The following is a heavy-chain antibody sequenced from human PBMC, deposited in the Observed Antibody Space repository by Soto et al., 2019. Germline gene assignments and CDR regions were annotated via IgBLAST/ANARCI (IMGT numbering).Heavy chain of an antibody. Sequence: EVQLVESGGGLVQPGGSLRLSCAASGFTFSSYDMHWVRQATGKGLEWVSAIGTAGDTYYPGSVKGRFTISRENVKNSLYLQMNSLRAEDTAVYYCARVPRVVRGVIHLYYYYGMDVWGQGTTVTVSS. CDR3: ARVPRVVRGVIHLYYYYGMDV. D-gene: IGHD3-10*01. V-gene: IGHV3-13*01. CDR2: IGTAGDT. J-gene: IGHJ6*02. CDR1: GFTFSSYD.